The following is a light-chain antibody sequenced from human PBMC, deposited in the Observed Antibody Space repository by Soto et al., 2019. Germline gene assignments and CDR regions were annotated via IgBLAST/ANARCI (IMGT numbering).Light chain of an antibody. CDR1: QAIYSY. J-gene: IGKJ5*01. Sequence: IQMTQSPSPLSASVGDRVTITCRASQAIYSYLVWYQQKPGKAPKLLIYKASSLESGVPSRFSGSGSGTEFTLTISSLQPDDFATYYCQQYNSYPITFGQGTRLQIK. CDR2: KAS. CDR3: QQYNSYPIT. V-gene: IGKV1-5*03.